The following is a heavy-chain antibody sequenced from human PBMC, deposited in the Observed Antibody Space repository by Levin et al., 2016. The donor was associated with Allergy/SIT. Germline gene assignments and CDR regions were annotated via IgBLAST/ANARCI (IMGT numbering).Heavy chain of an antibody. D-gene: IGHD2-2*01. Sequence: VRQMPGKGLEWMGRIDPSDSYTNYSPSFQGHVTISADKSISTAYLQWSSLKASDTAMYYCARRHCSSTSCYSAFDIWGQGTMVTVS. J-gene: IGHJ3*02. V-gene: IGHV5-10-1*01. CDR3: ARRHCSSTSCYSAFDI. CDR2: IDPSDSYT.